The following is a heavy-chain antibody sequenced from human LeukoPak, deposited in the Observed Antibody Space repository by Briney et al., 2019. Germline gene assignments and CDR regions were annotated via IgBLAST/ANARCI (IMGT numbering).Heavy chain of an antibody. J-gene: IGHJ4*02. Sequence: SETLSLTCTVSGYSISSGYYWGWIRQPPGKGLEWIGSIYHSGSTYYNPSLKSRVTISVDTSKNQFSLKLSSVTAADTAVYYCARETRISYSYFHYWGQGTLVTVSS. CDR2: IYHSGST. D-gene: IGHD5-18*01. CDR1: GYSISSGYY. CDR3: ARETRISYSYFHY. V-gene: IGHV4-38-2*02.